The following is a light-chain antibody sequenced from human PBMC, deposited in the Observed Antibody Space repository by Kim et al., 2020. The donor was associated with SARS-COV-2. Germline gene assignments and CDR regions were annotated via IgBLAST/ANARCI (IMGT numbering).Light chain of an antibody. J-gene: IGLJ1*01. V-gene: IGLV3-19*01. CDR3: NSRDSSGNHLFYV. Sequence: SYELTQDPAVSVALGQTVRITCQGDSLRRYYASWYQQKPGQAPVLVIYGKNNRPSGIPDRFSGSSSGNTASLTITGAQAEDEADYYCNSRDSSGNHLFYV. CDR2: GKN. CDR1: SLRRYY.